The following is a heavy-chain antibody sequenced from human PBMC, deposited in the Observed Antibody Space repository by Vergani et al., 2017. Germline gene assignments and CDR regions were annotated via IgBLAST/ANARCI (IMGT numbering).Heavy chain of an antibody. CDR3: ARDPLYSTTWPFLLLDMDV. D-gene: IGHD6-13*01. CDR1: GGSISSGSYY. V-gene: IGHV4-61*02. J-gene: IGHJ6*02. CDR2: FYTGGGT. Sequence: QVQLQESGPGLVRPSQTLSLTCTVSGGSISSGSYYWIWFRQPAGKGREWIGRFYTGGGTSYNPSLKSRVTISVDTSKNQFSLQLSSVTAAATAVYYCARDPLYSTTWPFLLLDMDVWGQGTTVTVSS.